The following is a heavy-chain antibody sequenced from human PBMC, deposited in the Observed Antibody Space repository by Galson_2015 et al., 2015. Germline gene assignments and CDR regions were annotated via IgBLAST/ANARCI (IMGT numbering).Heavy chain of an antibody. CDR3: ATVTKPLRYFDS. D-gene: IGHD3-9*01. CDR2: IYSGGST. V-gene: IGHV3-53*01. Sequence: SLRLSCAASGFTVSTNYMTWVRQAPGKGLEWLSIIYSGGSTYYADSVKGRFAISRDNSKNTLDLQMNSLRAEDKAVYYCATVTKPLRYFDSWGQGTLVTVSS. CDR1: GFTVSTNY. J-gene: IGHJ4*02.